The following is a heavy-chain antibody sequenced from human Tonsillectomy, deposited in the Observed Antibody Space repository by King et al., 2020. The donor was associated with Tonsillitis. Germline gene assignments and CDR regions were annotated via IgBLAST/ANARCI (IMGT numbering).Heavy chain of an antibody. CDR1: GYTFTNYA. J-gene: IGHJ4*02. D-gene: IGHD2-21*01. Sequence: QLVQSGAEVKKPGASVKVSCKASGYTFTNYAIHWVRQAPGQRLEWMGWISAGSGNTKYSQKFQDRVTITRDTSASTAYMELNNLRSEDTAVYYCARDCGMNYLAYWGQGTLVTVSS. V-gene: IGHV1-3*01. CDR3: ARDCGMNYLAY. CDR2: ISAGSGNT.